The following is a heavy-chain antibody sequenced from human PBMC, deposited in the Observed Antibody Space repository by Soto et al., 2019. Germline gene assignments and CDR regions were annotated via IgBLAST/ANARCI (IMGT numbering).Heavy chain of an antibody. J-gene: IGHJ6*02. V-gene: IGHV4-31*03. CDR1: GGSISSGGYY. CDR2: IYYSGST. CDR3: ASRGYSYGFSLGMDV. Sequence: QVQLQESGPGLVKPSQTLSLTCTVSGGSISSGGYYWSWIRQHPGKGLEWIGYIYYSGSTYYNPSLKSRVTKSVDTSKNQFSLKLSSVTAADTAVDYCASRGYSYGFSLGMDVWGQGTTVTVSS. D-gene: IGHD5-18*01.